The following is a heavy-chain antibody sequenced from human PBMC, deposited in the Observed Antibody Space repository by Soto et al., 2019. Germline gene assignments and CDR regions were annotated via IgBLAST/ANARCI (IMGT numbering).Heavy chain of an antibody. V-gene: IGHV4-59*01. CDR3: ARLAGSRHYVDY. J-gene: IGHJ4*02. CDR1: GGSISSYY. Sequence: PSETLSLTCTVYGGSISSYYWSWIRQPPGKGLEWIGYIYYSGSTTYNPSLKSRVTISVDTSKNQFSLKLSSVTAADTAVYYCARLAGSRHYVDYWGQGTLVTGSS. D-gene: IGHD3-10*01. CDR2: IYYSGST.